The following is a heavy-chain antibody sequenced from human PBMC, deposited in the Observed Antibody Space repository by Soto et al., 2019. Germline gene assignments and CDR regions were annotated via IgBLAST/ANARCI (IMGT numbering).Heavy chain of an antibody. CDR2: ISGSGGST. J-gene: IGHJ4*02. Sequence: PGGSLRLSCAASGFTFSSYAMSWVRQAPGKGLEWVSAISGSGGSTYYADSVKGRFTISRDNSKNTLYLQMNSLRAEDTAVYYCAKCDSSGYYVSVEPEFDYWGQGTLVTVSS. V-gene: IGHV3-23*01. CDR1: GFTFSSYA. D-gene: IGHD3-22*01. CDR3: AKCDSSGYYVSVEPEFDY.